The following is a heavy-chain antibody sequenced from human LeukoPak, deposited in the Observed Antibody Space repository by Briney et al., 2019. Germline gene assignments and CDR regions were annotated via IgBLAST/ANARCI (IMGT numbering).Heavy chain of an antibody. CDR1: GFALSTYG. Sequence: GSLRLSCAASGFALSTYGMHWVRQAPGKGLVWVSCINSDGSSTSYADSVKGRFTISRDNAKNTLYLQMNSLRGEDTAVYYCARDKAGTKGANWGQGTLVTVSS. V-gene: IGHV3-74*01. J-gene: IGHJ4*02. D-gene: IGHD6-19*01. CDR2: INSDGSST. CDR3: ARDKAGTKGAN.